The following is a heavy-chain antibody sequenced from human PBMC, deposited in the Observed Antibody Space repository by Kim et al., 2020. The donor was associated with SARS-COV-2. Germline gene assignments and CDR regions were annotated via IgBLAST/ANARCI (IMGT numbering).Heavy chain of an antibody. CDR3: ARRDSSGWYE. V-gene: IGHV4-39*01. CDR2: IYYSGST. Sequence: SETLSLTCTVSGGSISNSSYYWGWIRQPPGKGLEWIGSIYYSGSTYYNPSLKSRVTISVDTSKNQFSLKLSSVTAADTAVYYCARRDSSGWYEWGQGTLVTVSS. CDR1: GGSISNSSYY. D-gene: IGHD6-19*01. J-gene: IGHJ4*02.